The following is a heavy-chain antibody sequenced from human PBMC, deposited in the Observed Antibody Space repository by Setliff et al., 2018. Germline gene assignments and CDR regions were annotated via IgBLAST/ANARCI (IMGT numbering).Heavy chain of an antibody. CDR1: GYTFTNYG. CDR3: ARFDY. CDR2: VSAYNGNI. V-gene: IGHV1-18*03. J-gene: IGHJ4*02. Sequence: ASVKVSCKASGYTFTNYGISWVRQAPGQGLEWMGWVSAYNGNINYAQKFQGRVTMSIDTSKNQFSLKLNSVTAADMAVYYCARFDYWGQGTLVTVSS.